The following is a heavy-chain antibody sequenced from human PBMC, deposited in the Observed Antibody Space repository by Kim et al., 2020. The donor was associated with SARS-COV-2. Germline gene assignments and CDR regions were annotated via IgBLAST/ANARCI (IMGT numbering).Heavy chain of an antibody. V-gene: IGHV1-69*04. CDR2: IIPILGIA. Sequence: SVKVSCKASGGTFSSYAISWVRQAPGQGLEWMGRIIPILGIANYAQKFQGRVTITADKSTSTAYMELSSLRSEDTAVYYCAREGYSSSWYASDYFDYWGQGTLVTVSS. J-gene: IGHJ4*02. CDR3: AREGYSSSWYASDYFDY. CDR1: GGTFSSYA. D-gene: IGHD6-13*01.